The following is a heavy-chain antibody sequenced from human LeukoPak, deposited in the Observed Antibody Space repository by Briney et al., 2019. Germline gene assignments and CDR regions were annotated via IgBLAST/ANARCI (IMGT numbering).Heavy chain of an antibody. CDR2: ISYSGST. J-gene: IGHJ4*02. D-gene: IGHD2-15*01. CDR3: ARLKIGGVAATYYFDY. V-gene: IGHV4-59*08. CDR1: GGSINSYY. Sequence: SETLSLTCTVSGGSINSYYWSWIRQPPGKGLEWIGYISYSGSTNYNPSLKSRVTISVVTSKNQFSLKLSSVTAADTAVYYCARLKIGGVAATYYFDYWGQGTLVTVSS.